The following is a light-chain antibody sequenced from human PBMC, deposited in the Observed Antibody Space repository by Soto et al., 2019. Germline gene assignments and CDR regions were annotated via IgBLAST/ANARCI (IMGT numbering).Light chain of an antibody. CDR3: LLSYSAAVV. CDR2: DTN. V-gene: IGLV7-46*01. Sequence: QTVVTQEPSLTVSPGGTVTLTCGSNTGAVTSGHYPSWFRQKPGQAPRTLIYDTNNKQSWTPARFSGSLLGGKAALTLSGAQPEDEADYYCLLSYSAAVVFGGGTKLTVL. J-gene: IGLJ2*01. CDR1: TGAVTSGHY.